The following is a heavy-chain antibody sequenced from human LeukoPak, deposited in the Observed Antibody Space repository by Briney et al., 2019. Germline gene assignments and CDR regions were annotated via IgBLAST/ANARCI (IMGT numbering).Heavy chain of an antibody. D-gene: IGHD3-3*01. CDR2: INHSGSA. CDR1: GGSFSGYY. CDR3: ARGTYDFWSGYPKLYFDY. V-gene: IGHV4-34*01. Sequence: SETLSLTCAVYGGSFSGYYWSWIRQPPGKGLEWIGEINHSGSANYNPSLKSRVTISVDKSKNQFSLKLSSVTAADTAVYYCARGTYDFWSGYPKLYFDYWGQGTLVTVSS. J-gene: IGHJ4*02.